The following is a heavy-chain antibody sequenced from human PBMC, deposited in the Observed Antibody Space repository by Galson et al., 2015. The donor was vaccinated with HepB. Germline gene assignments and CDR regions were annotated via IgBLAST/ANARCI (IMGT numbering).Heavy chain of an antibody. J-gene: IGHJ3*02. Sequence: SVKVSCKASGYTFTSYTMNWVRQAPGQGLEWMGWINTNTGNPTYAQGFTGRFVFSLDTSVSTAYLQISSLQAEDTAVYYCARDAPYYDILTGPGAFDIWGQGTMVTVSS. CDR2: INTNTGNP. V-gene: IGHV7-4-1*02. CDR1: GYTFTSYT. D-gene: IGHD3-9*01. CDR3: ARDAPYYDILTGPGAFDI.